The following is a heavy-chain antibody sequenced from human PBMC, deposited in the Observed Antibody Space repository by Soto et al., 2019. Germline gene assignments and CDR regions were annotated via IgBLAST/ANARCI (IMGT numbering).Heavy chain of an antibody. CDR3: TTDPSGKLLPYYYYGMDV. CDR1: GFTFSNAW. V-gene: IGHV3-15*01. D-gene: IGHD2-15*01. CDR2: IKSKTDGGTT. Sequence: GGSLRLSCAASGFTFSNAWMSWVRQAPGKGLEWVGRIKSKTDGGTTDYAAPVKGRFTISRDDSKNTLYLQMNSLKTEDTAVYYCTTDPSGKLLPYYYYGMDVWGQGTTVTVSS. J-gene: IGHJ6*02.